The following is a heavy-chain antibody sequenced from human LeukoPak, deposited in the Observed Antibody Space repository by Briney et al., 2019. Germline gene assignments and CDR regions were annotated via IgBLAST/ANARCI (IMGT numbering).Heavy chain of an antibody. J-gene: IGHJ4*02. Sequence: PGGSLRLSCVASGFTFSSYWMSWVRQARGKGLEWVANIKHDASYQSYLTSVTALFTFSRYNAKTSLYLQMNSLRAEDTAVYYCARDAYYNSGARGDYWGQGTLVTVSS. CDR2: IKHDASYQ. CDR3: ARDAYYNSGARGDY. D-gene: IGHD3-22*01. V-gene: IGHV3-7*01. CDR1: GFTFSSYW.